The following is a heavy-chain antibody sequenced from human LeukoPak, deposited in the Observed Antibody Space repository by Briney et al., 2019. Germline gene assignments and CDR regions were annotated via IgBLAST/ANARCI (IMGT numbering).Heavy chain of an antibody. CDR3: AREGCSSTSCYGPHYYYYYYMDV. V-gene: IGHV1-2*06. CDR2: INPNSGGT. J-gene: IGHJ6*03. Sequence: ASVKVSCKASGYTCTGYYMHWVRQAPGQGLEWMGRINPNSGGTNYAQKFQGRVTMTRDTSISTAYMELSRLRSDDTAVYYCAREGCSSTSCYGPHYYYYYYMDVWGKGTTVTVSS. D-gene: IGHD2-2*01. CDR1: GYTCTGYY.